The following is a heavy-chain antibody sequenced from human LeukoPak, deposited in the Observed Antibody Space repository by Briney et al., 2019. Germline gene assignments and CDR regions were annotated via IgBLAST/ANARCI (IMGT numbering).Heavy chain of an antibody. CDR3: ATLSSSWFRNAFDI. CDR1: GYSFTSYW. Sequence: PGESLKISCKGSGYSFTSYWIGWVRQMPGQGLEWMGSIYPDDSDTRYSPSFQGQVTISADKSISTAYLQWSSLKASDTAMYYCATLSSSWFRNAFDIRGQGTMVTVSS. V-gene: IGHV5-51*01. J-gene: IGHJ3*02. D-gene: IGHD6-13*01. CDR2: IYPDDSDT.